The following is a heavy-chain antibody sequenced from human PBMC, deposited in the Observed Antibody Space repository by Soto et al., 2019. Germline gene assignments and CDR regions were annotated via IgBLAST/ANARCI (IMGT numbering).Heavy chain of an antibody. CDR3: ARMESFGSLNWFDP. J-gene: IGHJ5*02. CDR1: GYTFTNND. D-gene: IGHD5-18*01. Sequence: GASVKVSCKASGYTFTNNDVSWVRQATGQGLEWMGWMNPGSGDTGYAQKSQGRVTMTRDISIATAYTELNSLTSEDTAIYYCARMESFGSLNWFDPWGQGTLVTVSS. V-gene: IGHV1-8*02. CDR2: MNPGSGDT.